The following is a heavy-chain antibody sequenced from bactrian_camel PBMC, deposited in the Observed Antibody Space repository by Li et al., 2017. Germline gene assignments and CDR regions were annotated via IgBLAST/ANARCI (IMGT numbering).Heavy chain of an antibody. CDR1: GFTFSIYD. Sequence: DVQLVESGGGLVQPGGSLRLSCAASGFTFSIYDMSWVRQAPGKGLEWVSAINSGGDSTYYADSVKGRFTMSRDNAENTLYLQMNSLKPEDTAIYYCAGDWGGPVTLSCATMAGGLSPPEPWARGPRSPSP. D-gene: IGHD1*01. J-gene: IGHJ4*01. V-gene: IGHV3S40*01. CDR2: INSGGDST.